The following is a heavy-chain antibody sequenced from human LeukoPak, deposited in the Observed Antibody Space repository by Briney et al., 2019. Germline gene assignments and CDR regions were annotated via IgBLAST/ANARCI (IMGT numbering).Heavy chain of an antibody. CDR2: ISRGGDYT. CDR1: GFTFSSYS. CDR3: ARGRDGIFDY. D-gene: IGHD5-24*01. V-gene: IGHV3-21*01. Sequence: GGSLRLSCAASGFTFSSYSMNWVRQAPGKGLEWVSSISRGGDYTYSEDSVKGRFTISRDNAKDSLYLQMNSLRAEDTAVYYCARGRDGIFDYWGQGTLVTVSS. J-gene: IGHJ4*02.